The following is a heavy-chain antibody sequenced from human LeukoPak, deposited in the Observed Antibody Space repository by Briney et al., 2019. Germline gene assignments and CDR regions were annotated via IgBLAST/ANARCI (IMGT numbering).Heavy chain of an antibody. CDR3: ARDPTTVTTIFDS. CDR1: GVSISAYY. V-gene: IGHV4-4*07. Sequence: SETLSLTCSVSGVSISAYYWSWIRQPAGKGLEWIGRIYPGESIYASENTNYNPSLKSRVSMSGDTSTNQVSLKLRSVTAADTAVYYCARDPTTVTTIFDSWGQGTLVTVSS. D-gene: IGHD4-17*01. J-gene: IGHJ4*02. CDR2: IYPGESIYASENT.